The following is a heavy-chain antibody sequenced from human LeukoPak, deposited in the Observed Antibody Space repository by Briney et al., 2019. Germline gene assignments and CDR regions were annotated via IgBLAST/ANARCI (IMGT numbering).Heavy chain of an antibody. CDR2: ISYDGSNK. CDR3: ARAQHYYDSSGYYFDY. J-gene: IGHJ4*02. Sequence: GGSLRLSCAASGFTFSSYAMHWVRQAPGKGLEWVAVISYDGSNKYYADSAKGRFTISRDNSKNTLYLQMNSLRAEDTAVYYCARAQHYYDSSGYYFDYWGQGTLVTVSS. CDR1: GFTFSSYA. V-gene: IGHV3-30-3*01. D-gene: IGHD3-22*01.